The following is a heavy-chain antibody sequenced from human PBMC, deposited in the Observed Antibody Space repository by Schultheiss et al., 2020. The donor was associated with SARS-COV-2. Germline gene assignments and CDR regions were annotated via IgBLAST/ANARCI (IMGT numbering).Heavy chain of an antibody. J-gene: IGHJ6*02. Sequence: ASVKVSCKASGYTFTSYYMHWVRQAPGQGLEWMGWINPNSGGTNYAQKFQGWVTMTRDTSISTAYMELSRLRSDDTAVYYCARGTSSSSSGYYGMDVWGQGTTVTVSS. CDR2: INPNSGGT. CDR3: ARGTSSSSSGYYGMDV. D-gene: IGHD6-6*01. V-gene: IGHV1-2*04. CDR1: GYTFTSYY.